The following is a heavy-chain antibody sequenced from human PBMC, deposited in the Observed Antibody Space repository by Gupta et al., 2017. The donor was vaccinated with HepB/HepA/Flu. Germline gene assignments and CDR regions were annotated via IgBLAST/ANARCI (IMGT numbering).Heavy chain of an antibody. CDR1: GYTFTSYG. Sequence: QVQLVQSGAEVKKPGASVKVSCKASGYTFTSYGISWVRQAPGQGLEWMGWISAYNGNTNYAQKLQGRVTMTTDTSTSTAYMELRSLRSDDTAVYYCARDHIVVVPAARFMRWFDPWGQGTLVTVSS. D-gene: IGHD2-2*01. CDR3: ARDHIVVVPAARFMRWFDP. CDR2: ISAYNGNT. V-gene: IGHV1-18*01. J-gene: IGHJ5*02.